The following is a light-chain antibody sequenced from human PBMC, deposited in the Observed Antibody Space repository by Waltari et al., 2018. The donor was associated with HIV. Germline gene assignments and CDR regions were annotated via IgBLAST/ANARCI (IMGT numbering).Light chain of an antibody. CDR3: CSYAGRNTYV. CDR2: QDT. J-gene: IGLJ1*01. Sequence: QSVLTQPASVSGSPGQSITISSSGTRSDVGAYNLFSWYRQNPGKAPQVIIFQDTKRPSGISDRFSGSKSGKTASLTISGLRLEDQGNYYCCSYAGRNTYVFGSGTEVSVL. CDR1: RSDVGAYNL. V-gene: IGLV2-23*01.